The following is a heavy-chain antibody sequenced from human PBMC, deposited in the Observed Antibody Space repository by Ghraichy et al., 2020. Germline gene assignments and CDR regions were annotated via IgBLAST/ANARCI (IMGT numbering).Heavy chain of an antibody. CDR3: AGGGDFDY. CDR2: ISSYNGDT. Sequence: VKVSCKTSGYTFTDYGISWVRQAPGQGLEWLGWISSYNGDTKYARKLQGRVTMTTDTSTSTAYMELRNLRSDDTAVYYCAGGGDFDYWGQGTLVTVS. J-gene: IGHJ4*02. D-gene: IGHD2-21*01. CDR1: GYTFTDYG. V-gene: IGHV1-18*01.